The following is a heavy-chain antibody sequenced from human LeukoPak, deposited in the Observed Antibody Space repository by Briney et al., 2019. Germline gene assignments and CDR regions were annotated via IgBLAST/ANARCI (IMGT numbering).Heavy chain of an antibody. CDR1: GFTFTDYY. Sequence: GGSLRLSCAGSGFTFTDYYMTWIRQAPGKGLEWVSHISGSGSAIYYADSVRGRSTISRDNAKNSLYLQMNDLRAEDTAVYYCARDVGNCSNGVCYADFWGQGTLVTVSS. J-gene: IGHJ4*02. D-gene: IGHD2-8*01. V-gene: IGHV3-11*04. CDR3: ARDVGNCSNGVCYADF. CDR2: ISGSGSAI.